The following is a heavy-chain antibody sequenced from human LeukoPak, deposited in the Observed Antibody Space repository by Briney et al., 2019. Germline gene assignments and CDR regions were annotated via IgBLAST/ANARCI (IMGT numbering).Heavy chain of an antibody. CDR1: GVSMSSYY. CDR2: IYTSGST. D-gene: IGHD3-9*01. CDR3: ARDFEMTWFDP. V-gene: IGHV4-4*07. J-gene: IGHJ5*02. Sequence: SETLSLTCTVSGVSMSSYYWRWIRQPAANGLEWIGRIYTSGSTNYNPSLKSRVTMSVDTSKNQFSLKLSSVTAADTAVYYCARDFEMTWFDPWGQGTLVTVSS.